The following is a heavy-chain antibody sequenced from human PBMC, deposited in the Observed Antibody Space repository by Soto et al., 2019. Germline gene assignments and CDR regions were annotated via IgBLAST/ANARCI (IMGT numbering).Heavy chain of an antibody. CDR1: GFTFSSYG. D-gene: IGHD3-10*01. CDR3: AKPTLHYYIDY. V-gene: IGHV3-23*01. J-gene: IGHJ4*02. Sequence: GGSLRLSCAASGFTFSSYGRSWVRQAPGKGLEWVSAISGSGGSTYYADSVKGRFTISRDSSKNTLYLQMNSLRAEDTAVYYCAKPTLHYYIDYWGQGTLVTVSS. CDR2: ISGSGGST.